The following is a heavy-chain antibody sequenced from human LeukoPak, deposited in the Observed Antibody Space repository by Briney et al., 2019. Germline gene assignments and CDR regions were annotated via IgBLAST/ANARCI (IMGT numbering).Heavy chain of an antibody. J-gene: IGHJ5*02. CDR2: IYGSGST. V-gene: IGHV4-59*01. D-gene: IGHD2-2*01. Sequence: PPETLSLTCTVSGGSISSYYWRWIRQPPGKGLEWIGHIYGSGSTNYNPYLKSRVTLSVDTSKNQFSLKLSSVTAAVTAVYYCAREGTSGAHLNWFDPWGQGTLVTVSS. CDR3: AREGTSGAHLNWFDP. CDR1: GGSISSYY.